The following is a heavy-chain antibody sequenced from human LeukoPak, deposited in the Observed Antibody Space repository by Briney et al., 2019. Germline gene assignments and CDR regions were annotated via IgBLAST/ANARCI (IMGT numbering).Heavy chain of an antibody. CDR2: ISDSGGTT. CDR3: AKDARRSSGWYFFDH. V-gene: IGHV3-23*01. J-gene: IGHJ4*02. D-gene: IGHD6-19*01. Sequence: RGSLRLSCVASGFTFSNLAMGWVRQAPGKGLEWVSVISDSGGTTYYADSVKGRFTISRDNSRNTLYLQMNSLRVEDTAVYYCAKDARRSSGWYFFDHWGQGTLVTVSS. CDR1: GFTFSNLA.